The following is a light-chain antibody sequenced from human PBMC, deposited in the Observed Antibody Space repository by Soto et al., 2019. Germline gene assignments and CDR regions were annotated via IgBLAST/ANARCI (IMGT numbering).Light chain of an antibody. J-gene: IGLJ1*01. CDR1: GSNIGSNT. V-gene: IGLV1-44*01. Sequence: QSVLTQPPSASGTPGQRVTISCSGSGSNIGSNTVNWYQHLPGTAPRFLIYSNDQRPSGVPDRVSGSKSGTSASLAISGLQSEDEADCYCAARDDSLNAYVFGTGTKVTVL. CDR3: AARDDSLNAYV. CDR2: SND.